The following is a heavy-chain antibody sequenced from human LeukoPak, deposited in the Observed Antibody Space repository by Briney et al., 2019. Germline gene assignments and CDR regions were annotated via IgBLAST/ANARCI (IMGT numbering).Heavy chain of an antibody. CDR1: GGSISSGDYY. J-gene: IGHJ6*03. CDR2: IYYSGST. V-gene: IGHV4-30-4*08. CDR3: ARVPSYHYYMDV. Sequence: PSETLSLTCTVSGGSISSGDYYWSWIRQPPGKGLEWIGYIYYSGSTYYNPSLKSRVTISVDTSKNQFSLKLSSVTAADTAVYYCARVPSYHYYMDVWGKGTTVTVSS.